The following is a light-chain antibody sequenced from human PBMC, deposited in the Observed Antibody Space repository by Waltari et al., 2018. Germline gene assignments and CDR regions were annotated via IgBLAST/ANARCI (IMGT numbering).Light chain of an antibody. V-gene: IGLV2-23*02. CDR1: SSDVGSYKL. CDR2: EVN. Sequence: QSALSQPASVSGSPGQSITISCTGTSSDVGSYKLVSWYQQNPGKVPKLIIFEVNNRPSGVSNRVSGSKSGNTASLTISGLQPEDEADYYCCSYASDITLVFGGGTKLTVL. J-gene: IGLJ3*02. CDR3: CSYASDITLV.